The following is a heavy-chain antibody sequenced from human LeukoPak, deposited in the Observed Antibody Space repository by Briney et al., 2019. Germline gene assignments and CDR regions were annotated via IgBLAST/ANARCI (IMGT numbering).Heavy chain of an antibody. J-gene: IGHJ4*02. CDR1: GFTFSTYA. CDR3: AKHLAAAGTFDY. V-gene: IGHV3-23*01. CDR2: ISGSGGST. D-gene: IGHD6-13*01. Sequence: GGSLRLSCAASGFTFSTYAMSWVRQAPGKGLEWVSGISGSGGSTYYADSVKGRFTISRDNSKNTLYLQMNSLRAEDTAVYYCAKHLAAAGTFDYWGQGTLVTVSS.